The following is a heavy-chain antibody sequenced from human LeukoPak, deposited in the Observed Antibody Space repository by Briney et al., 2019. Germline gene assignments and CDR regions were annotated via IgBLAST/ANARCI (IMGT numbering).Heavy chain of an antibody. J-gene: IGHJ4*02. CDR2: ITRSSHYI. V-gene: IGHV3-21*04. D-gene: IGHD3-10*01. Sequence: GGSLRLSCAASGFTFSSYSMNWVRQAPGKGLEWVSCITRSSHYIYYADSVKGRFTISRDNAKNTLYLQMNSLRAEDTAVYYCARGLSYYYGSGRPFDYWGQGTLVTVSS. CDR3: ARGLSYYYGSGRPFDY. CDR1: GFTFSSYS.